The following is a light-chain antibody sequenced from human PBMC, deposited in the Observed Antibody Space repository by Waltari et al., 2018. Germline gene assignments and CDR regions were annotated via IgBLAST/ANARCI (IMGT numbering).Light chain of an antibody. CDR1: QTVTSN. Sequence: EVVMTQSPATLSVSPGERATLSCRASQTVTSNLAWYQQRPGQAPRLLIYDASTRATGVPARFSGSGSGTDFTLTISSMQSEDFAVYYCQQYNNWPPYTFGHGTTLEIK. CDR2: DAS. CDR3: QQYNNWPPYT. J-gene: IGKJ2*01. V-gene: IGKV3-15*01.